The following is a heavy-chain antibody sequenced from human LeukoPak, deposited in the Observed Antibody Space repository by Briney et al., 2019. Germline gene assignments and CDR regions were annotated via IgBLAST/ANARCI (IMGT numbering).Heavy chain of an antibody. J-gene: IGHJ4*02. V-gene: IGHV4-59*01. Sequence: SETLSLTCTVSGGSISSYYWSWIRQPPGKGLEWIGYIYYSGSTNCNPSLKSRVTISVDTSKNQFSLKLSSVTAADTAVYYCARVGRYGYNLEYFDYWGQGTLVTVSS. CDR2: IYYSGST. CDR3: ARVGRYGYNLEYFDY. CDR1: GGSISSYY. D-gene: IGHD5-24*01.